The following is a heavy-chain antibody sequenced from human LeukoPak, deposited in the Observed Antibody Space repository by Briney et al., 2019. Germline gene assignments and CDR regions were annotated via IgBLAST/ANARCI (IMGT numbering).Heavy chain of an antibody. D-gene: IGHD4-17*01. CDR1: GGSISSGDYY. J-gene: IGHJ4*02. CDR3: AREGSMTTVTYFDY. Sequence: SQTLSLTCTVSGGSISSGDYYWSWIRQPPGKGLEWIGCIYYSGSTYYNPSPKSRVTISVDTSKNQFSLKLSSVTAADTAVYYCAREGSMTTVTYFDYWGQGTLVTVSS. CDR2: IYYSGST. V-gene: IGHV4-30-4*01.